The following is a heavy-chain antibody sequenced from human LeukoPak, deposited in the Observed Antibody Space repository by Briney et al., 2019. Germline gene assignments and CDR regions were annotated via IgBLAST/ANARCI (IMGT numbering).Heavy chain of an antibody. J-gene: IGHJ5*02. Sequence: GRSLRLSSAASRFTFSSYGMHWVRPAPGKGLEWVVVIWYDGSNKSYADSVKGRFTITRDNSKTTLYLHMNSLRAEDKAVDYCARGRGWLNDYNWFDPWGQGTLVTVSS. CDR1: RFTFSSYG. CDR2: IWYDGSNK. CDR3: ARGRGWLNDYNWFDP. V-gene: IGHV3-33*01. D-gene: IGHD3-22*01.